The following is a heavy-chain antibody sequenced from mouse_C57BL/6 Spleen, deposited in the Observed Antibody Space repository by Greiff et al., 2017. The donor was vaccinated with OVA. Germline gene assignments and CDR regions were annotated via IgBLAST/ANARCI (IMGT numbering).Heavy chain of an antibody. D-gene: IGHD4-1*01. CDR1: GYSITSGYY. CDR3: ARGTGDY. V-gene: IGHV3-6*01. J-gene: IGHJ2*01. Sequence: EVQLKESGPGLVKPSQSLSLTCSVTGYSITSGYYWNWIRQFPGNKLEWMGYISYDGSNNYNPSLKNRISITRDTSKNQFFLKLNSVTTEDTATYYCARGTGDYWGQGTTLTVSS. CDR2: ISYDGSN.